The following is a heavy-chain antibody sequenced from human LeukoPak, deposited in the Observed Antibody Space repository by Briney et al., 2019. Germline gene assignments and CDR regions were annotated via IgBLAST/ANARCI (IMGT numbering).Heavy chain of an antibody. D-gene: IGHD1-20*01. CDR1: GYTFTGYY. J-gene: IGHJ4*02. CDR2: INPNSGGT. V-gene: IGHV1-2*02. Sequence: GASVKVSCKASGYTFTGYYMHWVRRAPGQGLEWMGWINPNSGGTNYAQKFQGRVTKTRDTSISTAYMELSRLRSDDTAVYYCARANWNDVYFDYWGQGTLVTVSS. CDR3: ARANWNDVYFDY.